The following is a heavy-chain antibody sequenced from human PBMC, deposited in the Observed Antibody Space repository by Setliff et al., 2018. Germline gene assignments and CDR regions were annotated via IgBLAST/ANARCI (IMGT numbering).Heavy chain of an antibody. Sequence: SLRLSCAASGFTFTSYWMHWVCQAPGKGLVWVPRINHDGSSTTYADSVKGRFTISRDNAKNTLYLQMDSLRAEDTAVYYCARGPAKSAGQWGSHFFDYWGQGTLVTVSS. CDR2: INHDGSST. CDR3: ARGPAKSAGQWGSHFFDY. CDR1: GFTFTSYW. V-gene: IGHV3-74*01. J-gene: IGHJ4*02. D-gene: IGHD2-2*01.